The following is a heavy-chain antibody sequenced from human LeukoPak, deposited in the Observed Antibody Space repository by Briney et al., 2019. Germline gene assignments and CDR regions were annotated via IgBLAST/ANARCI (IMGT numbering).Heavy chain of an antibody. CDR3: AKAPVTTCRGAFCYPFDY. Sequence: PGGALRLSCAAPGFTLRSYAMSWVRQAPGKGLEWVSAISDTGNTYHADSVKSRFSISRDSSKNTLFLQMNRLRPKDAAVYYCAKAPVTTCRGAFCYPFDYWGLGTLVTVSS. V-gene: IGHV3-23*01. CDR2: ISDTGNT. CDR1: GFTLRSYA. D-gene: IGHD2-15*01. J-gene: IGHJ4*02.